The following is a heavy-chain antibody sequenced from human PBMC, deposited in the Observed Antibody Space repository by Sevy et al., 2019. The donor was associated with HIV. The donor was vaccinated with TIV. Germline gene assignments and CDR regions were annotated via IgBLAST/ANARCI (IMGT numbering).Heavy chain of an antibody. CDR1: GFTFSSYN. Sequence: GGSLRLSCAASGFTFSSYNMNWVRQAPGKGLEWVSSISSSSSSIYYADSVRGRFTISRDNAKNSLYLQMNSLRAEDTALYYCARVVAYCTGGTCFPGYYYSMDVWGQGTTVTVSS. D-gene: IGHD2-15*01. CDR3: ARVVAYCTGGTCFPGYYYSMDV. CDR2: ISSSSSSI. J-gene: IGHJ6*02. V-gene: IGHV3-21*01.